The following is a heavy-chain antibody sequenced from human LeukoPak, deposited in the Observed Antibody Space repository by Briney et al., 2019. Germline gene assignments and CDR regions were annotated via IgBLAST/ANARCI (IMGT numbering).Heavy chain of an antibody. D-gene: IGHD5-18*01. J-gene: IGHJ2*01. CDR2: INHSGST. CDR3: ARGKGIQLWFPRYFDL. Sequence: KPSETLSLTCAVYGGSFSGYYWSWIRQPPGKGLEWIGEINHSGSTNYNPSLKSRVTISVDTSKNQFSLKLSSVTAADTAVYYCARGKGIQLWFPRYFDLWGRGTLVTVSS. V-gene: IGHV4-34*01. CDR1: GGSFSGYY.